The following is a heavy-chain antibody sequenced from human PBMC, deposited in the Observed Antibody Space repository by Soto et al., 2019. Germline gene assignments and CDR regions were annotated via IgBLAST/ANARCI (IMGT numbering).Heavy chain of an antibody. CDR1: GFTFSTYA. Sequence: GGSLRLSCAASGFTFSTYAMTWVRQAPGKGLEWVSAISGSGGSTYYADSVKGRFTISRDNSKNTLYLQMNSLRAEDTAVYYCAKLGPRWFGELLFPWYYFDYWGQGTLVTVSS. V-gene: IGHV3-23*01. D-gene: IGHD3-10*01. CDR2: ISGSGGST. J-gene: IGHJ4*02. CDR3: AKLGPRWFGELLFPWYYFDY.